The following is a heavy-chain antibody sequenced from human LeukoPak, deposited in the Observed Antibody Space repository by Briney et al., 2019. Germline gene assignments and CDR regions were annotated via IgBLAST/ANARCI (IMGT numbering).Heavy chain of an antibody. Sequence: GGSLRLSCAASGFTFSSYSMNWVRQAPGKGLEWVSRITASGTAMFYADSVKGRFTISRDNAKNSLYLQMNSLRDEDTAVYYCASSGSYRFDYWGQGTLVTISS. CDR2: ITASGTAM. V-gene: IGHV3-48*02. CDR3: ASSGSYRFDY. CDR1: GFTFSSYS. J-gene: IGHJ4*02. D-gene: IGHD1-26*01.